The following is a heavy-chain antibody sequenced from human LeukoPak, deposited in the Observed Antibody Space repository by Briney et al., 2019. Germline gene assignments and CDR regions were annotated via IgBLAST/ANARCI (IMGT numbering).Heavy chain of an antibody. CDR3: ARDIAVQLWLSDYYYYGMDV. J-gene: IGHJ6*02. CDR2: IGGSGEST. CDR1: GFTFSTHA. Sequence: PGGSLRLSCAASGFTFSTHAMNWVRQAPGKGLEWVSNIGGSGESTYYADSVKGRFTISRDNSKNTLYLQMNSLRAEDTAVYYCARDIAVQLWLSDYYYYGMDVWGQGTTVTVSS. V-gene: IGHV3-23*01. D-gene: IGHD5-18*01.